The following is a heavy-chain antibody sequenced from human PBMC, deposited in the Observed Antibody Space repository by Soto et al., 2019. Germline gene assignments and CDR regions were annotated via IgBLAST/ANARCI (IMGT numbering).Heavy chain of an antibody. CDR2: IYHSGST. CDR1: GGSISSSNW. D-gene: IGHD6-19*01. V-gene: IGHV4-4*02. J-gene: IGHJ4*02. Sequence: SETLSLTCAVSGGSISSSNWWSWVRQPPGKGLEWIGEIYHSGSTNYNPSLKSRVTISVDKSKNQFSLKLSSVTAADTAVYYCASLAVADRTGEFDYWGQGTLVTVSS. CDR3: ASLAVADRTGEFDY.